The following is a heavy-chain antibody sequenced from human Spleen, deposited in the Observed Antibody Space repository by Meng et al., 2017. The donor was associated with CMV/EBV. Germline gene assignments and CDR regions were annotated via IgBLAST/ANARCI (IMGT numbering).Heavy chain of an antibody. CDR3: ARDLIVSYDFWSARPQPAGY. V-gene: IGHV1-18*01. Sequence: ASVKVSCKASAYTFTSYGITWVRQAPGQGLEWMGWISAYNHNTHYAQSLQDRVTMTTDTSTSTAYMELRSLRSDDTAVYYCARDLIVSYDFWSARPQPAGYWGQGTLVTVSS. D-gene: IGHD3-3*01. CDR2: ISAYNHNT. CDR1: AYTFTSYG. J-gene: IGHJ4*02.